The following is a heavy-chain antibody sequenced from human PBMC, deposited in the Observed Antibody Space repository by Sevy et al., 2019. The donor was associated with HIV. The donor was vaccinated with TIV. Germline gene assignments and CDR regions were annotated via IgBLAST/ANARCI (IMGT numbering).Heavy chain of an antibody. D-gene: IGHD2-15*01. V-gene: IGHV5-51*01. CDR3: ARPGVVAAPYYFDY. CDR1: GYSFTSYW. Sequence: GESLKISCKGSGYSFTSYWIGWVRQMPGKRLEWMGIIYPGDSDTRYSPSFQGKVTISAAKSISTAYLQSGSLKASDTAMYYCARPGVVAAPYYFDYWGQGTLVTVSS. CDR2: IYPGDSDT. J-gene: IGHJ4*02.